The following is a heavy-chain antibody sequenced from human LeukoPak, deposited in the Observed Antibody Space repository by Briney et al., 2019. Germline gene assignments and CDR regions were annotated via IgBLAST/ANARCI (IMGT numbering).Heavy chain of an antibody. D-gene: IGHD3-10*01. CDR2: MNPNSGNT. CDR3: ARWIDYYGSGSYYKGNYYGMDV. Sequence: ASVKVSCKASGYTFTSYDINWVRQATGQGLEWMGWMNPNSGNTGYAQKFQGRVTMTRNTSISTAYMELSSLRSEDTAVYYCARWIDYYGSGSYYKGNYYGMDVWGQGTTVTVSS. CDR1: GYTFTSYD. J-gene: IGHJ6*02. V-gene: IGHV1-8*01.